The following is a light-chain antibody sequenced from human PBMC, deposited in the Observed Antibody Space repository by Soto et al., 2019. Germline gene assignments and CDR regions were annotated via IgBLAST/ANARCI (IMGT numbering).Light chain of an antibody. J-gene: IGKJ5*01. CDR2: DAS. CDR1: QSVSSNY. CDR3: QQYGSSPT. Sequence: ETVLTQSPATLSLSPGERATLSCGASQSVSSNYLDWYQQKRGLAPRLLIYDASSRATGIPDRFSGSGSGTDFTLTISRLEPEDFAVYYCQQYGSSPTFGRGTRLEIK. V-gene: IGKV3D-20*01.